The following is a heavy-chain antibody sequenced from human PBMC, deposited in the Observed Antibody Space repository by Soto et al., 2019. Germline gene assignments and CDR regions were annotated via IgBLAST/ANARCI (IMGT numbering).Heavy chain of an antibody. J-gene: IGHJ3*02. CDR2: ISGSGAGT. CDR3: AKRISRQIYEVAKGAFDI. D-gene: IGHD3-3*01. Sequence: VGSLRLACAGYCFTFSNYAMTWVRQAPGKGLEWVSIISGSGAGTAYAASVKGRFSISRDNSQTTVFLEMNSLRAEDTAVYYCAKRISRQIYEVAKGAFDIWGQGTTVTVSS. V-gene: IGHV3-23*01. CDR1: CFTFSNYA.